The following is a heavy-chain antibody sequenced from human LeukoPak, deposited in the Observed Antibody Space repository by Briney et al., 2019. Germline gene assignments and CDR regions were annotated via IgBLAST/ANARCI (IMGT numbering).Heavy chain of an antibody. J-gene: IGHJ4*02. CDR1: GFTFRSYE. CDR3: EKALDSSGYACDY. Sequence: SGGSLRLSCEASGFTFRSYEMNWVRQAPGKGLEWLSYISSGSDSIYYADSVKGRFTISRDNANNSLYLQMNSLRAEDTAVYYCEKALDSSGYACDYWGQGALVTVSS. D-gene: IGHD3-22*01. V-gene: IGHV3-48*03. CDR2: ISSGSDSI.